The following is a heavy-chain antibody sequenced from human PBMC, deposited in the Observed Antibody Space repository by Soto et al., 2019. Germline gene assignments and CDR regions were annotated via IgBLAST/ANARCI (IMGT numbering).Heavy chain of an antibody. Sequence: GGSLRLSCAASGFTFSSYAMHWVRQAPGKGLEWVTLISYDGSNKYYADSVKGRFTISRDNSKNTLYLQMNSLRAEDTAVYYCARSLTRDLADIDYWGQGTLVTVSS. D-gene: IGHD3-16*02. CDR1: GFTFSSYA. CDR2: ISYDGSNK. CDR3: ARSLTRDLADIDY. V-gene: IGHV3-30-3*01. J-gene: IGHJ4*02.